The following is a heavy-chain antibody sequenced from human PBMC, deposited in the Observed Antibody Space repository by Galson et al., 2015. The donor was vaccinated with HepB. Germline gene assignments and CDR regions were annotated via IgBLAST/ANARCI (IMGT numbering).Heavy chain of an antibody. CDR3: ARRGGNFDS. D-gene: IGHD1-26*01. Sequence: ETLSLTCTVSGGSISSGSYYWGWIRQPPGKELEWIGSIYYTGSIYYNPSLKSRVNMSVDTSKNQFPLKLASVTVADTAMYYCARRGGNFDSWGQGTLVTVAS. CDR1: GGSISSGSYY. V-gene: IGHV4-39*01. J-gene: IGHJ4*02. CDR2: IYYTGSI.